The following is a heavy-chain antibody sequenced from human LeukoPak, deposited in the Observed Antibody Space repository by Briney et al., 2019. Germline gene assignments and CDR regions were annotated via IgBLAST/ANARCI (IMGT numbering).Heavy chain of an antibody. J-gene: IGHJ3*02. CDR3: ARGSTNDAFDI. Sequence: ASVKVSCTASGGTFSSYAISWVRQAPGQGLEWMGWMNPNSGNTGYAQKFQGRVTMTRNTSISTAYMELSSLRSEDTAVYYCARGSTNDAFDIWGQGTMVTVSS. CDR1: GGTFSSYA. CDR2: MNPNSGNT. D-gene: IGHD1-26*01. V-gene: IGHV1-8*02.